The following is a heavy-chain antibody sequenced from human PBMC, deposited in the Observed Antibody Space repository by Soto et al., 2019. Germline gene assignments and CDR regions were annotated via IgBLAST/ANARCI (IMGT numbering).Heavy chain of an antibody. CDR1: GGSISSRNW. V-gene: IGHV4-4*02. CDR2: IYQSGST. J-gene: IGHJ3*01. D-gene: IGHD6-6*01. Sequence: SETLTLTCTVSGGSISSRNWWSWLRQSPTKGLEWIGEIYQSGSTNYNPSLESRVTISVDKSKNQFSLELTSLTAADTAVYYCAKDRLWGSSDRGAPDDFEVWGQGTMVTVSS. CDR3: AKDRLWGSSDRGAPDDFEV.